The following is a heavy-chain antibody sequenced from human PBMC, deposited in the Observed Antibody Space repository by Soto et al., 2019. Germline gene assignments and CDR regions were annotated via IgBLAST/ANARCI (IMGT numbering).Heavy chain of an antibody. CDR3: ATDIPAVAGTASGNN. J-gene: IGHJ4*02. Sequence: QVQLVQSGAEVKKPGSSVKVSCKASGGTFSSYAISWVRQAPGQGLEWMGGIIPIFGTANYAQKFQGRVTITADESMSTAYMELRSLRSEDTAVYYCATDIPAVAGTASGNNWGQGTLVTVSS. V-gene: IGHV1-69*01. CDR2: IIPIFGTA. CDR1: GGTFSSYA. D-gene: IGHD6-19*01.